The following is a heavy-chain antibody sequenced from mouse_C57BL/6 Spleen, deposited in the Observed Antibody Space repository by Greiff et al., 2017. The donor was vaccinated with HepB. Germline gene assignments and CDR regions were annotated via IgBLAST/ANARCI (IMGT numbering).Heavy chain of an antibody. CDR2: INPNNGGT. Sequence: VQLKQSGPELVKPGASVKIPCKASGYTFTDYNMDWVKQSHGKSLEWIGDINPNNGGTIYNQKFKGKATLTVDKSSSTAYMELRSLTSEDTAVYYCARSKGYGSSSYWYFDVWGTGTTVTVSS. D-gene: IGHD1-1*01. V-gene: IGHV1-18*01. J-gene: IGHJ1*03. CDR3: ARSKGYGSSSYWYFDV. CDR1: GYTFTDYN.